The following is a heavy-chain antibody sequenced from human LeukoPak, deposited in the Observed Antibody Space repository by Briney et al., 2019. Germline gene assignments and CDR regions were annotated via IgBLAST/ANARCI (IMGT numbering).Heavy chain of an antibody. D-gene: IGHD2-15*01. CDR1: GYTFTSYG. J-gene: IGHJ4*02. CDR3: ARDIVVEVAAYWAPFDY. V-gene: IGHV1-18*01. Sequence: GASVKVSCKASGYTFTSYGISWVRQAPGQGLEWMGWISAYNGNTNYAQKLQGRVTMTTDTSTSTAYMELRSLRSDDTAVYYCARDIVVEVAAYWAPFDYWGQGTLVTVSS. CDR2: ISAYNGNT.